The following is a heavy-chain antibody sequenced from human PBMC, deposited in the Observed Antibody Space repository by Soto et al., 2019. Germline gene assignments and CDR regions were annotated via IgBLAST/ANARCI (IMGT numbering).Heavy chain of an antibody. CDR2: ISGSGGST. CDR1: GFTFSSYA. Sequence: GGSLRLSCAASGFTFSSYAMSWVRQAPRKGLEWVSVISGSGGSTYYADSVKGRFTISRDNSKNTLYLQMNSLRAEDTALYYCAKDLSFTTAPHYYYYGMDVWGQGTTVTVSS. J-gene: IGHJ6*02. D-gene: IGHD2-2*01. V-gene: IGHV3-23*01. CDR3: AKDLSFTTAPHYYYYGMDV.